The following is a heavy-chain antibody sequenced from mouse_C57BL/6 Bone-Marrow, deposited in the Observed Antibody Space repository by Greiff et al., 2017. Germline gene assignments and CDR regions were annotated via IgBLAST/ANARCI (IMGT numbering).Heavy chain of an antibody. CDR1: GYTFTEYT. Sequence: VQLQQSGAELVKPGASVKLSCKASGYTFTEYTIHWVKQRSGQGLEWIGWFYPGSGSIKYNEKFKDKATLTADKSSSTVYMELSRLTSDDSAVXFCAKHGPFYYGNYDGYYFDYWGKGTTLTVSS. J-gene: IGHJ2*01. D-gene: IGHD2-1*01. CDR2: FYPGSGSI. CDR3: AKHGPFYYGNYDGYYFDY. V-gene: IGHV1-62-2*01.